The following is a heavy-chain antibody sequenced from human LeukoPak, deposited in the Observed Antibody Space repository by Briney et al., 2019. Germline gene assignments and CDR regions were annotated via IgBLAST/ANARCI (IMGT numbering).Heavy chain of an antibody. CDR3: ARAVYGDYVDY. V-gene: IGHV3-74*01. CDR1: GFTFGSYW. Sequence: TGGSLRLSCAASGFTFGSYWMHWDRQAPGKGLGWVSRINSDGSSTSYADSVKGLFTISRENAKNTLYLQMNSLRAEDTAVYYCARAVYGDYVDYWGRATLVRVSS. D-gene: IGHD4-17*01. J-gene: IGHJ4*02. CDR2: INSDGSST.